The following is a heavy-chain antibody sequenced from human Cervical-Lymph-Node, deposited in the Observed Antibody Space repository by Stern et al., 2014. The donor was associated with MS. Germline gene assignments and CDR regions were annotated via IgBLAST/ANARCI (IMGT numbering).Heavy chain of an antibody. CDR2: INGDNGNT. D-gene: IGHD2-15*01. Sequence: QVQLVQSGAEVKDPGASVKVSCKASGYSFISHAMHWVRQAPGQTFEWMGWINGDNGNTKYSQKLQGRVTITRDKTTSTAYMELSSLTSEDTAVYYCARVGYCSPSTCSDAFDIWGQGTMVTVSS. J-gene: IGHJ3*02. V-gene: IGHV1-3*01. CDR3: ARVGYCSPSTCSDAFDI. CDR1: GYSFISHA.